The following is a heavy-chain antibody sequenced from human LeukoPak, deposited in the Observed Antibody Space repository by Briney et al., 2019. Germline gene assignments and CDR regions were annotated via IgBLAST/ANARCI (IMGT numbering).Heavy chain of an antibody. CDR2: IGSSGRTL. CDR3: ARTGIAAAGPRAHNWFDP. V-gene: IGHV3-48*03. Sequence: GGSLRLSCGASGFTFSSYELNWVRQAPGKGLEWVSYIGSSGRTLYYADSVKGRFTISRDNAKNSLYLQMNSLRAEDTAVYYCARTGIAAAGPRAHNWFDPWGQGTLVTVSS. CDR1: GFTFSSYE. J-gene: IGHJ5*02. D-gene: IGHD6-13*01.